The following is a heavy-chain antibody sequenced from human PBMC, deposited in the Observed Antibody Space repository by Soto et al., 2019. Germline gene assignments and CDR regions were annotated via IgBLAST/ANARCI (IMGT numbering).Heavy chain of an antibody. V-gene: IGHV3-15*01. D-gene: IGHD2-8*01. CDR3: TTADWTNGVCYMEPIPSFDP. CDR1: GFTFSNAW. CDR2: IKSKTDGGTT. J-gene: IGHJ5*02. Sequence: EVQLVESGGGLVKPGGSLRLSCAASGFTFSNAWMSWVRQAPGKGLEWVGRIKSKTDGGTTDYAAPVKGRFTISRDDSKNTLYLQMNSLKTEDTAVYYCTTADWTNGVCYMEPIPSFDPWGQGTLVTVSS.